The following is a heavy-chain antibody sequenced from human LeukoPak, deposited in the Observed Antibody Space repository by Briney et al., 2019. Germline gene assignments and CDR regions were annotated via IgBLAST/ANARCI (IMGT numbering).Heavy chain of an antibody. D-gene: IGHD3-3*01. Sequence: SGPALVKPTQTLTLTCTFSGFSLSTSGMCVSWIRQPPGKALEWLARIDWDDDKYYNTSLKTRLTISKDTSKNQVVLTMTNMDPVDTATYYCARISNTIFGVVPLAKWGQGTLVTVSS. J-gene: IGHJ4*02. CDR1: GFSLSTSGMC. CDR3: ARISNTIFGVVPLAK. V-gene: IGHV2-70*11. CDR2: IDWDDDK.